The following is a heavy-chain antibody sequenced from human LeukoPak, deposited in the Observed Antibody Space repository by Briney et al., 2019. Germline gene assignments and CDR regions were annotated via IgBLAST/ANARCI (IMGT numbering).Heavy chain of an antibody. J-gene: IGHJ4*02. D-gene: IGHD2-2*01. Sequence: SETLSLTCAIYGGSFSGYYWSWIRQPPGKGLEWIGEINHSGSTNYNPSLKSRVTISVDTSKNQFSLKLSSVTAADTAVYYCARVPHYCSSTSCHFDYWGQGTLVTVSS. CDR1: GGSFSGYY. CDR3: ARVPHYCSSTSCHFDY. V-gene: IGHV4-34*01. CDR2: INHSGST.